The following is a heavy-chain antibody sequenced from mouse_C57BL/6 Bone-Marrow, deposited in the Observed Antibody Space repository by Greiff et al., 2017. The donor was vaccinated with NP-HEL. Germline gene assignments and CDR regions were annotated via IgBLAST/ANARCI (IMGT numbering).Heavy chain of an antibody. Sequence: QVHVKQSGTELVKPGASVKLSCKASGYTFTSYWMHWVKQRPGQGLEWIGNINPSNGGTNYNEKFKSKATLTVDKSSSTAYMQLSSLTSEDSAVYYCARRTTVVPDWYFDVWGTGTTVTVSS. J-gene: IGHJ1*03. CDR1: GYTFTSYW. CDR3: ARRTTVVPDWYFDV. CDR2: INPSNGGT. V-gene: IGHV1-53*01. D-gene: IGHD1-1*01.